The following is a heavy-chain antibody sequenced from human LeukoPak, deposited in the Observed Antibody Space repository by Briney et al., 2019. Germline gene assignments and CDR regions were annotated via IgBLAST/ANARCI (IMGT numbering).Heavy chain of an antibody. Sequence: GGSLRLSCAASGFTFNTYAMSWVRQAPGKGLEWVSLIIGSGNSIHYADSVKGRFTISRDNFKNTVFLQLNSLTPEDTAVYYCAKHGDNVWGSFRFGLDYWGQGTLVTVSS. D-gene: IGHD3-16*02. CDR1: GFTFNTYA. CDR2: IIGSGNSI. V-gene: IGHV3-23*01. J-gene: IGHJ4*02. CDR3: AKHGDNVWGSFRFGLDY.